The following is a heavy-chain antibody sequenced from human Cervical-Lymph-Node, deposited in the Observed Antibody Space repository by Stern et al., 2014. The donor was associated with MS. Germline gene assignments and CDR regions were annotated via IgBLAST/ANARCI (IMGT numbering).Heavy chain of an antibody. CDR1: GFTFSSYS. CDR2: ISSSSSYI. Sequence: VQLVESGGGLVKPGGSLRLSCAASGFTFSSYSMNWVRQAPGKGLEWVSSISSSSSYIYYADSVKGRFTISRDNAKNSLYLQMNSLRAEDTAVYYCARVGLYSSGWSDYWGQGTLVTVSS. V-gene: IGHV3-21*01. D-gene: IGHD6-19*01. J-gene: IGHJ4*02. CDR3: ARVGLYSSGWSDY.